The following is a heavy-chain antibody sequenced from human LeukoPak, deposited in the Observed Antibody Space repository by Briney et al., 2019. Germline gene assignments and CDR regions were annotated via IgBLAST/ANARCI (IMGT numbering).Heavy chain of an antibody. CDR2: INSGTT. Sequence: PGGSLRLSCTVSGFTVSSNSMSWVRQAPGKGLEWVSFINSGTTHYSDSVTGQVTISRDNSKNTLYLQIKSLRAEDTAVYYCARRAGAYSHPYDYWGQGTLVTVSS. D-gene: IGHD4/OR15-4a*01. J-gene: IGHJ4*02. CDR3: ARRAGAYSHPYDY. CDR1: GFTVSSNS. V-gene: IGHV3-53*01.